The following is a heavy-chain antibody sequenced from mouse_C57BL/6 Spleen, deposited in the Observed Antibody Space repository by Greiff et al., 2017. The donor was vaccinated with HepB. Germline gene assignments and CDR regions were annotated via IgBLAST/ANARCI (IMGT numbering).Heavy chain of an antibody. Sequence: QVQLQQPGAELVRPGSSVKLSCKASGYTFTSYWMDWVKQRPGQGLEWIGNIYPSDSETHYNQKFKDKATLTVDKSSSTAYMQLSSLTSEDSAVYYCARIWRSNYYDYWGQGTTLTVSS. D-gene: IGHD5-1*01. J-gene: IGHJ2*01. V-gene: IGHV1-61*01. CDR1: GYTFTSYW. CDR2: IYPSDSET. CDR3: ARIWRSNYYDY.